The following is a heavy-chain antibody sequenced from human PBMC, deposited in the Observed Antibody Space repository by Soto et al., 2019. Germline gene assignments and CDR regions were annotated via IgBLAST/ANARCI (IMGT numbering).Heavy chain of an antibody. CDR3: ARVDSASWLDY. Sequence: QVQLQESGPGLVKPSQTLSLTCSVSGGSVSNGAHYWSWIRQRPGKGLEWIGYIYYRGDTQYNPSLKSRLTISVDTSKDQFSLKLTSVTAADTAVYYCARVDSASWLDYWGQGTLVTVSS. V-gene: IGHV4-31*03. D-gene: IGHD2-2*01. CDR1: GGSVSNGAHY. J-gene: IGHJ4*02. CDR2: IYYRGDT.